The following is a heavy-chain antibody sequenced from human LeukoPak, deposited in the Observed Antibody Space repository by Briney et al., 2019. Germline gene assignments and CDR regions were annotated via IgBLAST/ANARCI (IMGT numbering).Heavy chain of an antibody. D-gene: IGHD3-3*01. J-gene: IGHJ6*03. CDR3: ARLRKDDFWSGSVYYYYMDV. CDR2: IYYSGST. CDR1: GGSISSSSYY. Sequence: PSETLSLTCTVSGGSISSSSYYWGWIRQPPGKGLEWIGSIYYSGSTYYNPSLKSRVTISVDTSKNQFSLKLSSVTAADTAVYYCARLRKDDFWSGSVYYYYMDVWGKGTTVTVSS. V-gene: IGHV4-39*01.